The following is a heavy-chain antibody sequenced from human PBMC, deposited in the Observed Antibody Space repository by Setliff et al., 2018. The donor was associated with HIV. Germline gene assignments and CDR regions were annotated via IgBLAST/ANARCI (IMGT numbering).Heavy chain of an antibody. CDR1: GYRFTSYW. J-gene: IGHJ6*02. Sequence: GESLKISCEGSGYRFTSYWIGWVRQMPGKGLEWMGIIYPGDSDTRYSPSFQGQVTISADKSISTAYLQWSSLKASDTAMYYCARAVEDYYDSSGLPTYYYYGMDVWGQGTTVTVSS. CDR3: ARAVEDYYDSSGLPTYYYYGMDV. D-gene: IGHD3-22*01. V-gene: IGHV5-51*01. CDR2: IYPGDSDT.